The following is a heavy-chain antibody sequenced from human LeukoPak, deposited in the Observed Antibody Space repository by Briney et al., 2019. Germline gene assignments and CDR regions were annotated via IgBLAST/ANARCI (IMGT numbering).Heavy chain of an antibody. CDR2: INHSGST. V-gene: IGHV4-34*01. CDR3: ARGKIAVGNAPFDY. D-gene: IGHD6-19*01. J-gene: IGHJ4*02. CDR1: GGSFSGYY. Sequence: SETLSLTCALYGGSFSGYYWSWIRQPPGKGLEWIGEINHSGSTNYNPSLKSRVTISVDTSKNQFSLKLSSVTAADTAVYYCARGKIAVGNAPFDYWGQGTLVTVSS.